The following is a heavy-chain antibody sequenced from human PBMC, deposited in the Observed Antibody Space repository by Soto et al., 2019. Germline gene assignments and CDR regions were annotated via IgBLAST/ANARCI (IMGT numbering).Heavy chain of an antibody. CDR3: ARWGPNYYGSGRTFPEAVGIDV. J-gene: IGHJ6*02. CDR2: ISYDGSNK. CDR1: GFTFSSYA. Sequence: QVQLVESGGGVVQPGRSLRLSCAASGFTFSSYAMHWVRQAPGKGLEWVAVISYDGSNKYYADSVKGRFTISRDNSKNTLYLQMNSLRAEDTAVYYCARWGPNYYGSGRTFPEAVGIDVWGQGTTVTVSS. V-gene: IGHV3-30-3*01. D-gene: IGHD3-10*01.